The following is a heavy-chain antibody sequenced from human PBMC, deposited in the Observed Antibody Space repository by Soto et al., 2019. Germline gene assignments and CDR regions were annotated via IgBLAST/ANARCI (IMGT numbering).Heavy chain of an antibody. D-gene: IGHD3-22*01. CDR3: SRTSRHYDCRGVRNR. Sequence: PGGALRLSCAASGFTFSGSAIHWFRQASGKGLEWVGRIRSKANSYATEYAASVKGRFTISRDDSKNTAYLQMNSLRTEDTAVYYSSRTSRHYDCRGVRNRWSKETLVTV. CDR1: GFTFSGSA. J-gene: IGHJ4*02. CDR2: IRSKANSYAT. V-gene: IGHV3-73*01.